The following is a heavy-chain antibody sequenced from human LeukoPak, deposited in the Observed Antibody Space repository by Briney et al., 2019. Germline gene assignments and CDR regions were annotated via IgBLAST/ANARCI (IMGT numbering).Heavy chain of an antibody. J-gene: IGHJ2*01. CDR1: GFSFDDYA. CDR3: AKGKDTLNPYWYFDV. CDR2: INWSGVST. D-gene: IGHD5-18*01. V-gene: IGHV3-20*04. Sequence: GGSLRLSCAASGFSFDDYAMSWVRQAPGKGLEWVSGINWSGVSTGYADSVKGRFTISKDNTKNSLFLQLNSLRAEDTAFYYCAKGKDTLNPYWYFDVWGRGTLVSVSS.